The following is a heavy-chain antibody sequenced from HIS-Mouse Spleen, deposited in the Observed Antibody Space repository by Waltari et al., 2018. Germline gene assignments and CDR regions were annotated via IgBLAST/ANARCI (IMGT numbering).Heavy chain of an antibody. J-gene: IGHJ2*01. CDR3: AREIPYSSSWYDWYFDL. CDR2: IYYSGST. CDR1: GGSISSSSSY. D-gene: IGHD6-13*01. Sequence: QLQLQESGPGLVKPSETLSLTCTASGGSISSSSSYWGRIRQPPGKGLEWIGSIYYSGSTYYNPSLKSRVTISVDTSKNQFSLKLSSVTAADTAVYYCAREIPYSSSWYDWYFDLWGRGTLVTVSS. V-gene: IGHV4-39*07.